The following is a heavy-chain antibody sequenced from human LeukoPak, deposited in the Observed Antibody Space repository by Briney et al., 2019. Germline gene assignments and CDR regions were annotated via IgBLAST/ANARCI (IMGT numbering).Heavy chain of an antibody. Sequence: ASVKVSCKASGYTFTGYYMHWVRQAPGQGLEWMGWINPNSGGTNYAQKFQGRVTMTRDTSISTAYMELSRLRSDDTAVYYCARDLRITMVLGVRIDWFDPWGQGTLVTVSS. D-gene: IGHD3-10*01. CDR1: GYTFTGYY. V-gene: IGHV1-2*02. CDR3: ARDLRITMVLGVRIDWFDP. J-gene: IGHJ5*02. CDR2: INPNSGGT.